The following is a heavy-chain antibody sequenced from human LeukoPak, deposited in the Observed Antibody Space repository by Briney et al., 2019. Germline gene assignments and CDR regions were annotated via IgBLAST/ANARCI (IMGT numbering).Heavy chain of an antibody. Sequence: ASVKVSCKASGYTFTGYYMHWVRQAPGQGLEWMGWINPNSGGTNYAQKFQGRVTMTRDTSISTAYMELSRLRSDDTAVYYCARDRLVNYGDFYFHYYYMDVWGKGTTVTISS. D-gene: IGHD4-17*01. J-gene: IGHJ6*03. CDR2: INPNSGGT. V-gene: IGHV1-2*02. CDR3: ARDRLVNYGDFYFHYYYMDV. CDR1: GYTFTGYY.